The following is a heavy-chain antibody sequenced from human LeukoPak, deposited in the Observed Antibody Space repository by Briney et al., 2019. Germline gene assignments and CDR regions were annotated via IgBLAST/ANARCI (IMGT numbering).Heavy chain of an antibody. V-gene: IGHV1-18*01. CDR3: ARDLVKRCSSTSCYWANNWFDP. D-gene: IGHD2-2*01. CDR2: ISAYNGNT. CDR1: GYTFTSYG. J-gene: IGHJ5*02. Sequence: EASVKVSCKASGYTFTSYGISWVRQAPGQGLEWMGWISAYNGNTNYAQKLQGRVTMTTDTSTSTAYMELRSLRSDDTGVYYCARDLVKRCSSTSCYWANNWFDPWGQGTLVTVSS.